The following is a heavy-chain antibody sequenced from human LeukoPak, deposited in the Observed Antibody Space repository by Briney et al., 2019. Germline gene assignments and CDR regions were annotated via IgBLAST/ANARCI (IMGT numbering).Heavy chain of an antibody. D-gene: IGHD4-23*01. J-gene: IGHJ4*02. Sequence: GGSLRLTCAASGFNVSNNYITWVRQAPGKGLEWVSLIYSSGSTYYADSVKGRFTISRDNSKNTLYLQVNSLRAEDTAVYYCARRGDGGRSFDYWGQGTLVTVSS. V-gene: IGHV3-53*01. CDR2: IYSSGST. CDR1: GFNVSNNY. CDR3: ARRGDGGRSFDY.